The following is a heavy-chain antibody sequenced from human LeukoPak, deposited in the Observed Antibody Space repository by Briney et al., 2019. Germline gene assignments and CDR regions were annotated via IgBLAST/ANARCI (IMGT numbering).Heavy chain of an antibody. CDR2: IYSGGST. CDR1: GFTVSSNY. V-gene: IGHV3-66*01. CDR3: ARRLLVGDYPSYYYGMDV. Sequence: GGSLRLSCAASGFTVSSNYMSWVRQAPGKGLEWVSVIYSGGSTYYADSVKGRFTISRDNSKNTLYLQMNSLRAEDTAVYYCARRLLVGDYPSYYYGMDVWGQGTTVTVSS. D-gene: IGHD4-17*01. J-gene: IGHJ6*02.